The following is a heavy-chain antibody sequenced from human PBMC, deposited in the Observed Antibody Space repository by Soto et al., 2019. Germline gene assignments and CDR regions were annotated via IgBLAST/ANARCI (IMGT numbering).Heavy chain of an antibody. D-gene: IGHD3-22*01. CDR1: GGTFSSYT. V-gene: IGHV1-69*02. CDR2: IIPILGIA. Sequence: QVQLVQSGAEVKKPGSSVKVSCKASGGTFSSYTISWVRQAPGQGLEWMGRIIPILGIANYAQKFQGRVTITAYKSTSTAYMELSSLRSEDTAVYYYACPGYYDTAGFDYWGQGTLVTVSS. CDR3: ACPGYYDTAGFDY. J-gene: IGHJ4*02.